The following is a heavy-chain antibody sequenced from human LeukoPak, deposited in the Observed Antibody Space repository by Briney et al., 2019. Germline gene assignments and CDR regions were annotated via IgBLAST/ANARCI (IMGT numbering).Heavy chain of an antibody. D-gene: IGHD3-10*01. J-gene: IGHJ3*02. Sequence: GGSLRLSCAASGFTFSSYWMSWVRQAPGKGLEWVANIKQDGSEKYYVDSVKGRFTIPRDNAKNSLYLQMNSLRAEDTAVYYCARDFRGGVLLWFGELYDAFDIWGQGTMVTVSS. CDR2: IKQDGSEK. CDR1: GFTFSSYW. V-gene: IGHV3-7*03. CDR3: ARDFRGGVLLWFGELYDAFDI.